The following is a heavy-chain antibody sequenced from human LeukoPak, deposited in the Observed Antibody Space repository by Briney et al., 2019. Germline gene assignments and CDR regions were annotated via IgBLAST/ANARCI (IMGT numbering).Heavy chain of an antibody. CDR2: ISAYNGNT. CDR1: GYTFTSYG. J-gene: IGHJ6*03. D-gene: IGHD3-10*01. Sequence: GASVKVSCKASGYTFTSYGISWVRQAPGQGLERMGWISAYNGNTNYAQKLQGRVTMTTDTSTSTAYMELRSLRSDDTAVYYCARVPGRENMVRGVYDYYYYYMDVWGKGTTVTVSS. CDR3: ARVPGRENMVRGVYDYYYYYMDV. V-gene: IGHV1-18*01.